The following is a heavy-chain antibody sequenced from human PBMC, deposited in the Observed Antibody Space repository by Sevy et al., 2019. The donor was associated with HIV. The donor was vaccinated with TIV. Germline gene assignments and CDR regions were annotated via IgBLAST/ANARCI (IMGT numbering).Heavy chain of an antibody. Sequence: GGSLRLSCAASGFTFSSYAMHWVRQAPGKGLEWVAVISYDGSNKYYADSVKGRFTISRDNSKNTLYLQMNSLRAEDTAVVYWAGDFAYGSSGPFDYWGQGTLVTVSS. CDR2: ISYDGSNK. J-gene: IGHJ4*02. V-gene: IGHV3-30-3*01. CDR1: GFTFSSYA. D-gene: IGHD3-22*01. CDR3: AGDFAYGSSGPFDY.